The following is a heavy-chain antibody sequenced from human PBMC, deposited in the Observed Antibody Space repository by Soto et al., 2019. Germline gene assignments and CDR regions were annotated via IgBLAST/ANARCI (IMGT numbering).Heavy chain of an antibody. CDR2: IIPIFGTA. J-gene: IGHJ5*02. CDR3: ARGDFWSGYYLNWLDP. Sequence: SVKVSCKASGGTFSSYAISWVRQAPGQGLEWMGGIIPIFGTANYAQKFQGRVTITADESTSTAYMELSSLRSEDTAVYYCARGDFWSGYYLNWLDPWGQGTLVTVSS. V-gene: IGHV1-69*13. D-gene: IGHD3-3*01. CDR1: GGTFSSYA.